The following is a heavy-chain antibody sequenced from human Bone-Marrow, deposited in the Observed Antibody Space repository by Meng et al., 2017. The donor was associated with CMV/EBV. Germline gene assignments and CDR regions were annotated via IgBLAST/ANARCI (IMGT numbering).Heavy chain of an antibody. Sequence: WETLLHTCTVSGVSISSYYWSWIRQLPGKGLEWSGYIYYSGSTNYNPSLKSRVTISVDTSKNQFSLKPSAVTAADKAVYYCARDKVRATGGFDYWGQGTLVTVSS. CDR2: IYYSGST. CDR1: GVSISSYY. CDR3: ARDKVRATGGFDY. V-gene: IGHV4-59*01. D-gene: IGHD1-26*01. J-gene: IGHJ4*02.